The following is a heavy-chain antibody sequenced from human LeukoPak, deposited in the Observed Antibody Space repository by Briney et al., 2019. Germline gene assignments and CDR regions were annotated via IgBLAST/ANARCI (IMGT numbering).Heavy chain of an antibody. V-gene: IGHV3-7*01. J-gene: IGHJ4*02. Sequence: GGSLRLSCASSGFSLSSYWMSWVRQAPGKGLEGVASIKQGGSEKYYVDSVKGRFTISRDSAKNSLNLQMNNLRAEDTAVYYCARALDSSSSRYQAFEYWGQGTPVTVSS. CDR1: GFSLSSYW. D-gene: IGHD2-2*01. CDR3: ARALDSSSSRYQAFEY. CDR2: IKQGGSEK.